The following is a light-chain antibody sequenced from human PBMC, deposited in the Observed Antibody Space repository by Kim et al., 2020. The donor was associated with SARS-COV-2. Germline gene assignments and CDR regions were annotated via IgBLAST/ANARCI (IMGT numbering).Light chain of an antibody. V-gene: IGKV3-15*01. CDR2: GAS. Sequence: EIVMTQSPATLSVSPGERVTLSCRASQSVDSNLAWYQQRPGQPPRLLIYGASTRATDIPARFSGSGSGTEFTLIIGSLQSEDFAVYYCQQYSHWPPYTFGQGTKLEI. J-gene: IGKJ2*01. CDR3: QQYSHWPPYT. CDR1: QSVDSN.